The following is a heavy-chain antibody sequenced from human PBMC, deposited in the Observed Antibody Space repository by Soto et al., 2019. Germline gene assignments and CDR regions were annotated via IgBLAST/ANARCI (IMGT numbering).Heavy chain of an antibody. V-gene: IGHV5-10-1*01. Sequence: GESLKISCKGSGYSFTSYWISWVRQMPGKGLEWMGRIDPSDSYTNYSPSFQGHVTISADKSISTAYLQWSSLKASDTAMYYCARLYYDFWSGSSHFYGMDVWGQGTTVTVSS. CDR2: IDPSDSYT. CDR1: GYSFTSYW. D-gene: IGHD3-3*01. J-gene: IGHJ6*02. CDR3: ARLYYDFWSGSSHFYGMDV.